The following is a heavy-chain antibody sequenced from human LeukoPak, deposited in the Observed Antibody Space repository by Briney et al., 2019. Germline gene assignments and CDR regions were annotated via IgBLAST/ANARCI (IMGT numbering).Heavy chain of an antibody. CDR1: GFTFSSYA. CDR3: ARDGAAAGMVLDELYYFDY. CDR2: ISSNGGST. Sequence: GGSLRLSCAASGFTFSSYAMHWARQAPGKGLEYVSAISSNGGSTYYANSVKGRFTISRDNSKNTLYLQMGSLRAEDMAVYYCARDGAAAGMVLDELYYFDYWGQGTLVTVSS. D-gene: IGHD6-13*01. V-gene: IGHV3-64*01. J-gene: IGHJ4*02.